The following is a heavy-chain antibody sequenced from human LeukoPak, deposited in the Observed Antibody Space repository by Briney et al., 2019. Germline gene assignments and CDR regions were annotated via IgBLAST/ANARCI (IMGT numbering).Heavy chain of an antibody. CDR1: GFTFGSHW. D-gene: IGHD3-10*01. Sequence: GGSLRLSCKASGFTFGSHWMAWVRQAPGEEPQWVATVNKGGSDDYHLDSVKGRFAISRDNTNNFLYLQMNNLRVDDTAAYYCARERGGLWFGETNPGYDYWGQGTLVVVSS. V-gene: IGHV3-7*05. CDR2: VNKGGSDD. J-gene: IGHJ4*02. CDR3: ARERGGLWFGETNPGYDY.